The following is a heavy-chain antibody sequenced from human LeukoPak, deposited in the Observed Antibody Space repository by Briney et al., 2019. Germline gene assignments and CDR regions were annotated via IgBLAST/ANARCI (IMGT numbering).Heavy chain of an antibody. D-gene: IGHD4/OR15-4a*01. CDR1: GYTFTSYG. J-gene: IGHJ4*02. Sequence: ASVKVSCRASGYTFTSYGISWVRQAPGQGLEWMGWINPNSGGTNYAQKFQGRVTMTRDTSISTAYMELSRLRSDDTAVYYCATPNEGALDYWGQGTLVTVSS. CDR3: ATPNEGALDY. CDR2: INPNSGGT. V-gene: IGHV1-2*02.